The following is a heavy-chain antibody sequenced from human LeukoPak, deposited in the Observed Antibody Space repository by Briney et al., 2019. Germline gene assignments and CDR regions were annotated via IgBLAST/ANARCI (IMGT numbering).Heavy chain of an antibody. CDR3: ARGRNYYDSSGYYYEGDAFDI. CDR1: GYTFKSYG. J-gene: IGHJ3*02. V-gene: IGHV1-18*01. D-gene: IGHD3-22*01. CDR2: ISAYNGNT. Sequence: ASVKVSCKASGYTFKSYGISWVRQAPGQGLEWMGWISAYNGNTNYAQKLQGRVTMTTDTSTSTAYMELRSLRSEDTAVYYCARGRNYYDSSGYYYEGDAFDIWGQGTMVTVSS.